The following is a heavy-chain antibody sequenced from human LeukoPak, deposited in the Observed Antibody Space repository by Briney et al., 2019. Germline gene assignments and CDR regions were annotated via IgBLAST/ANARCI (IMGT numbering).Heavy chain of an antibody. V-gene: IGHV1-8*01. CDR2: MNPNSGNT. Sequence: GASVKVSCKASGYTFTSYDINWVRQATGQGLEWMGWMNPNSGNTGYAQKFQGRVTMTRNTSISTAYTELSSLRSEDTAVYYCARARMVRGVIITYYYGMDVWGQGTTVTVSS. J-gene: IGHJ6*02. CDR3: ARARMVRGVIITYYYGMDV. D-gene: IGHD3-10*01. CDR1: GYTFTSYD.